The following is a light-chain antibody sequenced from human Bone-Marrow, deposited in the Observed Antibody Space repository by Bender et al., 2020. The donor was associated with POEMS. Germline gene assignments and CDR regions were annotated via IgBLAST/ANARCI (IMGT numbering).Light chain of an antibody. J-gene: IGLJ1*01. CDR3: QSYDSSLGGSDV. CDR1: SSNTGSGYD. CDR2: GYN. Sequence: QSVLTQPPSVSGAPGQRVTISCTGSSSNTGSGYDINWYQHLPGTAPKLLIYGYNNRPSGVPDRFSGSKSGTSASLAITGLQAEDEADYYCQSYDSSLGGSDVFGTGTKVTVL. V-gene: IGLV1-40*01.